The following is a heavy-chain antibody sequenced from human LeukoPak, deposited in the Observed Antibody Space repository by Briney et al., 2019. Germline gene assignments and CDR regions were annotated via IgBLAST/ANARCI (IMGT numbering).Heavy chain of an antibody. Sequence: ASVKVSCKASGYTFTDYYMHWVRQAPGQGLEWMGWINPNSGGTNYAQKFQGRVTMTRDTSTSTVYMELSSLRSEDTAVYYCARDSGMVRGTVDYWGQGTLVTASS. V-gene: IGHV1-2*02. CDR1: GYTFTDYY. CDR3: ARDSGMVRGTVDY. D-gene: IGHD3-10*01. J-gene: IGHJ4*02. CDR2: INPNSGGT.